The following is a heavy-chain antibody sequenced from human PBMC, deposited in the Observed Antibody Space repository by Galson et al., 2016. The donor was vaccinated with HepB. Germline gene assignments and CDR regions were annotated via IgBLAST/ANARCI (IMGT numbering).Heavy chain of an antibody. CDR3: VRGPYNSRGYSPFGFDS. CDR1: GFTLSSYG. D-gene: IGHD3-22*01. CDR2: ISYDGSKE. Sequence: SLRLSCAAPGFTLSSYGMHWVRQAPGKGLEWVAVISYDGSKEKYADSVKGRFTISRDNSKNTLYLQMNRLRAEDTAVYYCVRGPYNSRGYSPFGFDSWGQGTLVTVSS. V-gene: IGHV3-30*03. J-gene: IGHJ4*02.